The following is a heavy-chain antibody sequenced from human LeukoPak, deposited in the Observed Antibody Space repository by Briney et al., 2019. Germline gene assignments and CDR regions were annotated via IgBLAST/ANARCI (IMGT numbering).Heavy chain of an antibody. D-gene: IGHD5-24*01. J-gene: IGHJ4*02. CDR2: IRQDGGEK. CDR3: ARDKGDDEGSKFDF. V-gene: IGHV3-7*03. CDR1: GFTFSSYW. Sequence: GSLRLSCAASGFTFSSYWMTWVRQAPGKGLEWVANIRQDGGEKYYVDSVKGRYTISRDNAKNSLYLQMTSLRAEDTAVYYCARDKGDDEGSKFDFWGQGTLVTVSS.